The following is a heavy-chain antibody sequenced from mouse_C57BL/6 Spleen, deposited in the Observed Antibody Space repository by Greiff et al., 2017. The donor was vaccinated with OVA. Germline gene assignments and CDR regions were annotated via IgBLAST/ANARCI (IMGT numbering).Heavy chain of an antibody. CDR1: GYTFTDYE. CDR3: TRDGYPSMDY. Sequence: VQLQQSGAELVRPGASVTLSCKASGYTFTDYEMHWVKQTPVHGLEWIGAIDPETGGTAYNQKFKGKAILTADKSSSTAYMELRSLTSEDSAVYYCTRDGYPSMDYWGQGTSVTVSS. V-gene: IGHV1-15*01. J-gene: IGHJ4*01. CDR2: IDPETGGT. D-gene: IGHD2-3*01.